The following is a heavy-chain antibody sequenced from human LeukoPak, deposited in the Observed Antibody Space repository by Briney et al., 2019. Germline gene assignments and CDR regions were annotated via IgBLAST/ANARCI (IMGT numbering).Heavy chain of an antibody. J-gene: IGHJ4*02. CDR1: GGSFSGYY. Sequence: SETLSLTCAVYGGSFSGYYWGWIRQPPGKGLEWIGEINHSGSTNYNPSLKSRVTISVDTSKNQFSLKLSSVTAADTAVYYCARFGGTVTTGVDYWGQGTLVTVSS. V-gene: IGHV4-34*01. D-gene: IGHD4-11*01. CDR3: ARFGGTVTTGVDY. CDR2: INHSGST.